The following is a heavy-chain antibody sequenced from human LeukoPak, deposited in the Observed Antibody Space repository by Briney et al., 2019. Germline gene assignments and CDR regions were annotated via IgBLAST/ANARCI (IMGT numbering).Heavy chain of an antibody. CDR3: AKGDSSGYYSYFEY. CDR2: ISGSGDST. Sequence: GGSLRLSCAASGFTFSNYGMNWVRQAPGKGLEWVSTISGSGDSTYYADSVKGRFTISRDTSKNTLYLQMNSLRAEDTAVYYCAKGDSSGYYSYFEYWGQGTLVTVSS. V-gene: IGHV3-23*01. CDR1: GFTFSNYG. J-gene: IGHJ4*02. D-gene: IGHD3-22*01.